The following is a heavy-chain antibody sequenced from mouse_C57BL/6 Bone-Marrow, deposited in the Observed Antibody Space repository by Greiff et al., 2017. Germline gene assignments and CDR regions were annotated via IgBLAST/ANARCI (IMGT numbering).Heavy chain of an antibody. Sequence: QVQLKESGPELVKPGASVKLSCKASGYTFTSYDINWVKQRPGQGLEWIGWIYPRDGSTKYNEKFKGKATLTVDPSSSTVYMELHSLTSEDSAVYFCARLEFDGSSGDWYFDVWGTGTTVTVSS. J-gene: IGHJ1*03. D-gene: IGHD1-1*01. CDR3: ARLEFDGSSGDWYFDV. CDR2: IYPRDGST. V-gene: IGHV1-85*01. CDR1: GYTFTSYD.